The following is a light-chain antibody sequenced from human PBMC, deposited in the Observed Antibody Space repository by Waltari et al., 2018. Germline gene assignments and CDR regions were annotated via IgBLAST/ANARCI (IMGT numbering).Light chain of an antibody. CDR3: QQSFSSPWT. V-gene: IGKV1-39*01. CDR1: QNIRTH. J-gene: IGKJ1*01. Sequence: DIQMTQSPSSLSASVGDTVTVTCRASQNIRTHLNWNQQKPTTAPKLLIYAASTLHRCVPSRFSGSGSETDFTLTVTTLQPDDFAIYFCQQSFSSPWTFGQGTRV. CDR2: AAS.